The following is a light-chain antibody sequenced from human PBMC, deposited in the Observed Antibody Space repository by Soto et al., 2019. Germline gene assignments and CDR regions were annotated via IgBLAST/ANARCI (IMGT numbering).Light chain of an antibody. Sequence: EIVMTQSPATLSVSPGERATLSCRASQSVSSNLAWYQQRPGQAPRLLIYGASTRATGIPARFSGSGSGTEFTLTISSLQSEDSVVYYCQQYHNWPPFTFGQGTKVDIK. V-gene: IGKV3-15*01. CDR3: QQYHNWPPFT. CDR1: QSVSSN. CDR2: GAS. J-gene: IGKJ2*01.